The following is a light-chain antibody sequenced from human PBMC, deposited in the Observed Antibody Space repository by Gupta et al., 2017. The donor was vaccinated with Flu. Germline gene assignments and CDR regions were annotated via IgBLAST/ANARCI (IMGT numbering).Light chain of an antibody. J-gene: IGLJ1*01. CDR3: TSYTTSNTLV. CDR2: EVI. Sequence: VSWYQQSPGNAPKRIMYEVINRPSRASNRFSGSKSGTTASLTTSGHQAEDEADYFCTSYTTSNTLVFGSGTTLTVL. V-gene: IGLV2-14*01.